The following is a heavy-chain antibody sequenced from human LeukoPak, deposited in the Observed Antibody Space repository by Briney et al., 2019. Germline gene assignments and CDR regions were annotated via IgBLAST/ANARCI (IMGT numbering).Heavy chain of an antibody. CDR2: INPTSGGT. J-gene: IGHJ5*02. CDR1: GYTFTSHY. CDR3: ARSRSFSGYGAFGP. Sequence: ASVKASCKASGYTFTSHYLHWVRQAPGQGLEWMGWINPTSGGTNYLQKFQGRVVMTRDTSIGTVYMELSSLTSGDTAVYFCARSRSFSGYGAFGPWGQGTLVTVSS. D-gene: IGHD5-12*01. V-gene: IGHV1-2*02.